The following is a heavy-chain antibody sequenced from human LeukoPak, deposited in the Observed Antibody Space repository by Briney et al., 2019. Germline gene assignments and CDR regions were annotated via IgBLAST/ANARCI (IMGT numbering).Heavy chain of an antibody. J-gene: IGHJ5*02. D-gene: IGHD3-10*01. V-gene: IGHV4-39*01. CDR2: IYYNGGT. CDR3: ARDRGVAKWFDP. Sequence: SETLSLTCTVSGGSISSSRYYWGWIRHSPGKGLEWIGNIYYNGGTYYNPSLKSRVTISVDTSKNQFSLNLSSVTAADTAVYYCARDRGVAKWFDPWGQGTLVTVSS. CDR1: GGSISSSRYY.